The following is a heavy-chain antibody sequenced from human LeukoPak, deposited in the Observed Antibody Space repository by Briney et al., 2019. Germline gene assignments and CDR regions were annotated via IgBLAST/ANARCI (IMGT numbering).Heavy chain of an antibody. CDR2: ITVGGGST. Sequence: GGSLRLSCAASGFTFSNYAMTWVRQAQGKGLQWVSPITVGGGSTYYADAVKGRFAISRDNSKNTLYLKMNSRRAEDTAVYYRATLMRGPTGYSGYGGEDYWGQGTLVTVSS. V-gene: IGHV3-23*01. J-gene: IGHJ4*02. CDR3: ATLMRGPTGYSGYGGEDY. CDR1: GFTFSNYA. D-gene: IGHD5-12*01.